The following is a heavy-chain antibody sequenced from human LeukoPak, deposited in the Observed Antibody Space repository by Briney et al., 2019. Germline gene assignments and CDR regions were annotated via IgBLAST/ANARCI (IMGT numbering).Heavy chain of an antibody. D-gene: IGHD2-15*01. CDR3: ASKVVVAANSYYYYYGMDV. J-gene: IGHJ6*04. V-gene: IGHV1-69*04. CDR2: IIPIFGIA. Sequence: SVKVSCKASGGTFSSYAISWVRQAPGQGLEWMGRIIPIFGIANYAQKFQGRVTITADKSTSTAHMELSSLRSEDTAVYYCASKVVVAANSYYYYYGMDVWGKGTTVTVSS. CDR1: GGTFSSYA.